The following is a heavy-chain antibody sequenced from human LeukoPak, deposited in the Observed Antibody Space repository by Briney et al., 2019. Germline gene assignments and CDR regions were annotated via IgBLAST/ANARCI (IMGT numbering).Heavy chain of an antibody. CDR3: ARGRKIGLFGVATTSNDDAFDI. J-gene: IGHJ3*02. CDR1: GYTFTSYA. D-gene: IGHD3-3*01. CDR2: IIPIFGTA. V-gene: IGHV1-69*13. Sequence: GASVNVSCKASGYTFTSYAISWVRQAPGQGLEWMGGIIPIFGTANYAQKFQGRVTITADESTSTAYMELSSLRSEDTAVYYCARGRKIGLFGVATTSNDDAFDIWGQGTMVTVSS.